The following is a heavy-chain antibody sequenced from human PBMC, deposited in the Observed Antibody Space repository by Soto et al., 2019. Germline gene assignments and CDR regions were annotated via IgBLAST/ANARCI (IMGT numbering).Heavy chain of an antibody. D-gene: IGHD3-3*01. J-gene: IGHJ4*02. Sequence: QVQLVESGGGVVQPGRSLRLSCAASGFTFSSYAMHWVRQAPGKGLEWVAVISYDGSNKYYADSVKGRFTISRDNSKNPLSLQMNSLRAEDTAVYYCARDPGGTDFAGWAYSFHYWGQGTLVTVSS. CDR2: ISYDGSNK. CDR1: GFTFSSYA. V-gene: IGHV3-30-3*01. CDR3: ARDPGGTDFAGWAYSFHY.